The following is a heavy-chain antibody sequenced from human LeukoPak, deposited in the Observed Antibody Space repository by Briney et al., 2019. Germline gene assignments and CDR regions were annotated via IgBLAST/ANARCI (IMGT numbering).Heavy chain of an antibody. CDR3: ATIRGNAQLWPN. D-gene: IGHD1-1*01. CDR1: GFTFSSYW. V-gene: IGHV3-7*01. CDR2: IKQDGSEK. J-gene: IGHJ4*02. Sequence: GGSLRLSCTASGFTFSSYWMSWVRQAPGKGLEWVANIKQDGSEKYYVDSVKGRFTISRDNAKNSVFLQMTSPRVEDTALFYCATIRGNAQLWPNWGQGTLVIVSS.